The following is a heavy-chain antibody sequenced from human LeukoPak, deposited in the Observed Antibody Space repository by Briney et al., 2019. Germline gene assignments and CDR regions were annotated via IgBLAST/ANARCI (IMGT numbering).Heavy chain of an antibody. CDR2: ISGNGGGT. CDR3: VKELEGWIDY. Sequence: PGGSARLSCSASGFTFSSYAMHWVRQAPGRGLEYVSAISGNGGGTSYADSVKGRFTISRDNSKNTLYLQMSSLRADDTAVYYCVKELEGWIDYWAQGTMVSVSS. J-gene: IGHJ4*02. D-gene: IGHD3-3*01. CDR1: GFTFSSYA. V-gene: IGHV3-64D*09.